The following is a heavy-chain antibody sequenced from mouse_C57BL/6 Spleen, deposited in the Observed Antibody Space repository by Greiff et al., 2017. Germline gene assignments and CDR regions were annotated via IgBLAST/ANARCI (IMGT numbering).Heavy chain of an antibody. CDR2: IHPNSGST. V-gene: IGHV1-64*01. D-gene: IGHD1-1*01. J-gene: IGHJ2*01. Sequence: QLQQPGAELVKPGASVKLSCKASGYTFTSYWMHWVKQRPGQGLEWIGMIHPNSGSTNYNEKFKSKATLTVDKSSSTAYMQLSSLTSEDSAVYYCARSDTTVVADYWGQGTTLTVSS. CDR1: GYTFTSYW. CDR3: ARSDTTVVADY.